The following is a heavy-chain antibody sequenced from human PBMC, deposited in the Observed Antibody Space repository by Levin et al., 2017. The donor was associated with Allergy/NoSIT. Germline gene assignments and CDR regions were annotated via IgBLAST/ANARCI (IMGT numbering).Heavy chain of an antibody. CDR2: INSDGSST. D-gene: IGHD2/OR15-2a*01. V-gene: IGHV3-74*01. Sequence: GESLKISCAASGFTFSSYWMHWVRQAPGKGLVWVSRINSDGSSTSYADSVKGRFTISRDNAKNTLYLQMNSLRAEDTAVYYCARDRRLPPCPEFYYYDDGRDGWGQGTTVTVSS. CDR3: ARDRRLPPCPEFYYYDDGRDG. CDR1: GFTFSSYW. J-gene: IGHJ6*02.